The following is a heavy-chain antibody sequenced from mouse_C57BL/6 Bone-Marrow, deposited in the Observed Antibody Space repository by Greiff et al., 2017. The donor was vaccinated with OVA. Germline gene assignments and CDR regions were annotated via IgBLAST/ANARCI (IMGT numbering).Heavy chain of an antibody. CDR1: GFTFSDYG. D-gene: IGHD1-1*01. Sequence: EVKLMESGGGLVKPGGSLKLSCAASGFTFSDYGMHWVRQAPEKGLEWVAYISSGSSTIYYADTVKGRFTISRDTAKNTLFLQMTSLRSEDTAMYYCARPGYGSSGYVEVWGTGATVTVSS. CDR2: ISSGSSTI. CDR3: ARPGYGSSGYVEV. J-gene: IGHJ1*03. V-gene: IGHV5-17*01.